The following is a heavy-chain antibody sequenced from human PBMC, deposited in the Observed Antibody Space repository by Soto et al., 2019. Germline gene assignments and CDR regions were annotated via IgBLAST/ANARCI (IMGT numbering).Heavy chain of an antibody. D-gene: IGHD2-8*01. CDR3: GGFCTLGVCSNTGFD. Sequence: GGSLRLSCAASGFSFSSYAMSWVRQAPGKGLEWVSGISGGGGSTYYADSVKGRFTISRGNSKNTLYLQMNSLRAEDTAVYYCGGFCTLGVCSNTGFDWGQGTLVTVSS. CDR1: GFSFSSYA. J-gene: IGHJ4*02. CDR2: ISGGGGST. V-gene: IGHV3-23*01.